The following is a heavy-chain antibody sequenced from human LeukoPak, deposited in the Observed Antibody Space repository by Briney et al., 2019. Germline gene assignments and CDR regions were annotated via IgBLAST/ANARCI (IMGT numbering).Heavy chain of an antibody. CDR1: GYTFSSYY. CDR3: ATNVAGSSFDY. D-gene: IGHD6-19*01. CDR2: INPNKDGT. Sequence: ASVKVSCKASGYTFSSYYMHWVRQAPGQGLEWMGWINPNKDGTKYAQNFQGRVTVTRDTSTNTVYMELRALISDDTASYYCATNVAGSSFDYWGQGTLVTVSS. J-gene: IGHJ4*02. V-gene: IGHV1-2*02.